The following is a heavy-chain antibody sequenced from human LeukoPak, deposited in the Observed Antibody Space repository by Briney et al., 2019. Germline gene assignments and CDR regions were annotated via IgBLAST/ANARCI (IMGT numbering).Heavy chain of an antibody. J-gene: IGHJ4*02. D-gene: IGHD5-12*01. V-gene: IGHV1-2*02. Sequence: GSSVKVSCKASGYTFTGYYMHWVRQAPGQGLEWMGWINPNSGGTNYAQKFQGRVTMTRDTSISTAYMEVSRLTSDDTAVFYCAREGSGYPYWGQGTLVTVS. CDR2: INPNSGGT. CDR1: GYTFTGYY. CDR3: AREGSGYPY.